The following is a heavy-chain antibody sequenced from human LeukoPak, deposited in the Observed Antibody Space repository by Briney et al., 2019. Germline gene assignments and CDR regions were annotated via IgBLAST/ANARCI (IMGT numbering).Heavy chain of an antibody. Sequence: PGGSLRLSCAASGFTFSSYALSWVRQPPGKGLEWIGTIYYSGSAYYNPSLKSRVTISVDTSKSQFSLKLSSVTAADTAVYYCARQAWNYFDYWGQGTLVTVSS. CDR1: GFTFSSYA. CDR3: ARQAWNYFDY. V-gene: IGHV4-39*01. J-gene: IGHJ4*02. D-gene: IGHD1-1*01. CDR2: IYYSGSA.